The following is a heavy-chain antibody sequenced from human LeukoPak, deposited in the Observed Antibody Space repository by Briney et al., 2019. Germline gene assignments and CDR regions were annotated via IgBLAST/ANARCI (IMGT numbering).Heavy chain of an antibody. J-gene: IGHJ4*02. D-gene: IGHD6-19*01. CDR1: GFTFGIYA. CDR3: AKTTTGYSSGRYPGWPVDF. V-gene: IGHV3-23*01. CDR2: VSGSGGGT. Sequence: GGSLRLSCAASGFTFGIYAMSWVRQAPGKGVEWVSAVSGSGGGTYYADSVKDRFTISRDNSKDTVDLQMNSLSADDTAVYYCAKTTTGYSSGRYPGWPVDFWGQGTLVTVSS.